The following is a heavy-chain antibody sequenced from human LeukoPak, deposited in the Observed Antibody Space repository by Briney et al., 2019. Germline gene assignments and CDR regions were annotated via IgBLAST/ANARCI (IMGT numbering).Heavy chain of an antibody. D-gene: IGHD3-10*01. Sequence: GESLKISCKGSGYSFTRYWIAWVRQMPGKGLEWMGIIYPGDSDTKYSPSFQGHVTFSADKSISTAYLEWSSLKASDAAMYYCASQGAYGPLDYWGQGTLVTVSS. CDR1: GYSFTRYW. CDR3: ASQGAYGPLDY. J-gene: IGHJ4*02. V-gene: IGHV5-51*01. CDR2: IYPGDSDT.